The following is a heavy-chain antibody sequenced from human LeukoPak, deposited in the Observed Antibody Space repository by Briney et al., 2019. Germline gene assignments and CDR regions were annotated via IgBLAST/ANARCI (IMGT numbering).Heavy chain of an antibody. CDR3: ARQGKGSYSSAWYAFHY. CDR1: GFNVRSNY. D-gene: IGHD6-19*01. J-gene: IGHJ4*02. Sequence: PGGSLRLSCAASGFNVRSNYMSWVRQVPGKGLEWFSVIYSGGDTYYADPVKGRFTVSRDNNKNTLFLQMNSLKAEDTAIYYCARQGKGSYSSAWYAFHYWGQGTPVTASS. CDR2: IYSGGDT. V-gene: IGHV3-53*01.